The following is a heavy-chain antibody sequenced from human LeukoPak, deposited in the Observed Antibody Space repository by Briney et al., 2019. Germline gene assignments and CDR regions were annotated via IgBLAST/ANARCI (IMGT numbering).Heavy chain of an antibody. V-gene: IGHV1-2*02. Sequence: ASVKVSCGASGYTFTGYYMHWVRQAPGQGLEWMGWINPNSGGTNYAQKFQGRVTMTRDTSISTAYMELSRLRSDDTAVYYCARGVGSSGWYRTGWFDPWGQGTLVTVSS. CDR2: INPNSGGT. CDR3: ARGVGSSGWYRTGWFDP. CDR1: GYTFTGYY. D-gene: IGHD6-19*01. J-gene: IGHJ5*02.